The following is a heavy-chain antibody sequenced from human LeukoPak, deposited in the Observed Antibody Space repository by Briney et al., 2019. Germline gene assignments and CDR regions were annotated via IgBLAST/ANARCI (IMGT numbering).Heavy chain of an antibody. CDR2: IKQDGSDK. Sequence: GGSLRLSCAASGFTFSRYWMSWVRQTPEKGLECVANIKQDGSDKFYVDSVRGRFTISRDNAKNSLYLQMNSLRVEDTALYYCAKGSRYDYYYAMDVWGQGTTVTVSS. CDR1: GFTFSRYW. J-gene: IGHJ6*02. CDR3: AKGSRYDYYYAMDV. V-gene: IGHV3-7*03.